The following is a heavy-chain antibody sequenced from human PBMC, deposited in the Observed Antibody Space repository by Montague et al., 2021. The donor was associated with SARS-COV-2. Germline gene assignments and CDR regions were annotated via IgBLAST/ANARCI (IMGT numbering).Heavy chain of an antibody. D-gene: IGHD3-16*01. Sequence: SETLSLTCRVSGGCISGQYWSWIRQPPGEGLEWIGNFDHSGNTKYNPSLKSRATISVDTSKNQFALRLSPVTAADTAVYYCAREFRIELWQTNWYFGLWGRGTLVTVSS. CDR1: GGCISGQY. V-gene: IGHV4-59*11. J-gene: IGHJ2*01. CDR2: FDHSGNT. CDR3: AREFRIELWQTNWYFGL.